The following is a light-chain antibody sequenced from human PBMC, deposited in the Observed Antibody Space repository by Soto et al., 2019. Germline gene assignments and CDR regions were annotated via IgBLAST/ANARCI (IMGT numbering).Light chain of an antibody. J-gene: IGKJ1*01. CDR3: QQYNNWPS. CDR1: QSFRGL. CDR2: DAY. Sequence: PGERGTLSFRASQSFRGLLAWYQQKPGQAPRLLIYDAYNRATGIPPRLSGSGSGTDFTLTISSIEPEDFAVYFCQQYNNWPSFGQGTKVDIK. V-gene: IGKV3-11*01.